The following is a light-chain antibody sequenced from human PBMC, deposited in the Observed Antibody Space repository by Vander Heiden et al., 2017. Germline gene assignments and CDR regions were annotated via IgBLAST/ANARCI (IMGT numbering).Light chain of an antibody. CDR1: QSVSSSS. V-gene: IGKV3-20*01. J-gene: IGKJ1*01. CDR2: GAS. Sequence: VLPQSPGTLSLSPGAGATLSCRASQSVSSSSCAWYQQKPGQAPRLLTYGASSSATGIQDRFSGSGCGTDFTLTISRLEPEDFAVYYCQQQRSEGNLSTFGQGTKVEIK. CDR3: QQQRSEGNLST.